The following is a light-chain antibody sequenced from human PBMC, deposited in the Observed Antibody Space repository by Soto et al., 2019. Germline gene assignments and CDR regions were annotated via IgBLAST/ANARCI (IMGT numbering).Light chain of an antibody. V-gene: IGKV1-5*01. CDR2: DAS. J-gene: IGKJ3*01. Sequence: DIPMTQSPSTLSASVGDRVTITCRASQSIDSWLAWYQQKPGRAPKLLIYDASSLESGVPSRFSGSGSGTEFTLTISRLEPEDSALYYCQQRSNWPPIFTFGPGTKVEIK. CDR1: QSIDSW. CDR3: QQRSNWPPIFT.